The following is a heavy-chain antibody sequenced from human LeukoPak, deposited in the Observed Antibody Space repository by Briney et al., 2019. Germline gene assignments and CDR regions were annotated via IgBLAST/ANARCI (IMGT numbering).Heavy chain of an antibody. D-gene: IGHD4-17*01. J-gene: IGHJ4*02. V-gene: IGHV4-59*01. Sequence: SETLSLTCTVSIDSMFGYFWSWIRQPPGGGLEWIGYIYDTGRTNYSPSLKSRATISLDTSNKQFSLKLISVTAADTAIYYCARGTVILDYWGQGTLVTVSS. CDR3: ARGTVILDY. CDR2: IYDTGRT. CDR1: IDSMFGYF.